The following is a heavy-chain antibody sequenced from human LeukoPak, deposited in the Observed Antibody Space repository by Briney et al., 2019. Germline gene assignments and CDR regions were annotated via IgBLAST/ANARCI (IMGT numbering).Heavy chain of an antibody. D-gene: IGHD5-12*01. CDR1: GFTFSNYW. V-gene: IGHV3-7*01. CDR3: ARDRGVATFSDY. Sequence: GGSLRLSCAASGFTFSNYWMSWVRQAPGKGLEWVANIKHDGSEKFYVDSVKGRFTISRDNAKNSLYLQMNSLRAEDTAVYYCARDRGVATFSDYWGQGTLVTVSS. CDR2: IKHDGSEK. J-gene: IGHJ4*02.